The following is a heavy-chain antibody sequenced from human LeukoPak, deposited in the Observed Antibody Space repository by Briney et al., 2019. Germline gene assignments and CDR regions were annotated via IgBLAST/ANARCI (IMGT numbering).Heavy chain of an antibody. J-gene: IGHJ4*02. D-gene: IGHD2-2*01. Sequence: SETLSLTCAVYGGSFSGYYWSWIRQPPGKGLEWIGEVNHSGSTNYNPSLKSRVTISVATSKNQFSLKLSSVTAADTAVYYCARLGYCSSTSCYGYYFDYWGRGTLVTVSS. V-gene: IGHV4-34*01. CDR2: VNHSGST. CDR3: ARLGYCSSTSCYGYYFDY. CDR1: GGSFSGYY.